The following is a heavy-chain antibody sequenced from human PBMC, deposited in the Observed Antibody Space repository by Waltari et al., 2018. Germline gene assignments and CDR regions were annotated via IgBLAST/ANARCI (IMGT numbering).Heavy chain of an antibody. Sequence: EVQLLESGGGLVQPGGSLRLSCAASGFTFSSYAMSWVRQAPGKGLEWVSVIYSGGSTYDADSVKGRFTMSRDKCKNTLYLQMNSLRAEDTAVYYCAKSVKSLQYDYGDYGVVGYMDVWGKGTTVTVSS. J-gene: IGHJ6*03. CDR2: IYSGGST. CDR3: AKSVKSLQYDYGDYGVVGYMDV. CDR1: GFTFSSYA. D-gene: IGHD4-17*01. V-gene: IGHV3-23*03.